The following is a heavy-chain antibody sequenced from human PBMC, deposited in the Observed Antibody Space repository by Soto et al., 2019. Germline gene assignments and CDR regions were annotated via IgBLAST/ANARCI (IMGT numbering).Heavy chain of an antibody. CDR3: ASAAEGVITVYYYDMDF. CDR1: GGSVSSGSYS. J-gene: IGHJ6*02. CDR2: IYYIGST. V-gene: IGHV4-61*01. Sequence: PSETLSLTCTVSGGSVSSGSYSWSWIWQPPGKGLEWIGYIYYIGSTNYNPSLKSRLTISVDTSKNQFSLKLSSVTAADTAVYYCASAAEGVITVYYYDMDFWGQGTTVTVSS. D-gene: IGHD3-16*02.